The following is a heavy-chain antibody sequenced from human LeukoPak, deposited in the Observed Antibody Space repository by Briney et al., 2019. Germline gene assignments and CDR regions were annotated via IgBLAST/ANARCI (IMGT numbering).Heavy chain of an antibody. J-gene: IGHJ4*02. CDR3: AKDILTGYYTAFDY. V-gene: IGHV3-23*01. CDR1: GFTFSSYA. Sequence: GGSLRLSCAASGFTFSSYAMSWVRQAPGKGLEWVSAVSGSGDSTYYADSVKGRFTISRDNSKNTLCLQMNSLRAEDTAVYYCAKDILTGYYTAFDYWGQGTLVTVSS. D-gene: IGHD3-9*01. CDR2: VSGSGDST.